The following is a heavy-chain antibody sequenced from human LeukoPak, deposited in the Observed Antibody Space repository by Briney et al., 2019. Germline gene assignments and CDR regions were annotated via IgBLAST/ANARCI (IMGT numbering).Heavy chain of an antibody. V-gene: IGHV3-74*01. CDR2: INGDGSTT. Sequence: GGSLRLSCAASGFSFRSCWMHWVRQAPGKELLWVSRINGDGSTTNYADSVSGRFTISRDNAKNTLYLQMNSLRADDSAVYFCASLVGGYYPPVEAFDVWGQGTMVTVSS. J-gene: IGHJ3*01. CDR3: ASLVGGYYPPVEAFDV. D-gene: IGHD3-3*01. CDR1: GFSFRSCW.